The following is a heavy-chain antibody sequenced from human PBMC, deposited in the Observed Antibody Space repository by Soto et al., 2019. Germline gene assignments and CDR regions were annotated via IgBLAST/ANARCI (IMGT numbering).Heavy chain of an antibody. V-gene: IGHV1-3*01. J-gene: IGHJ4*02. CDR1: GYTFTSYA. CDR2: INAGNGNT. CDR3: ARDGAVAGNSNFDY. Sequence: QVQLVQSGAEVKKPGASVKVSCKASGYTFTSYAMHWVRQAPGQRLEWMGWINAGNGNTKYSQKFQGRVTITRDTSESTAYMELSSLRSEDTAVYYCARDGAVAGNSNFDYWGQGTLVTVSS. D-gene: IGHD6-19*01.